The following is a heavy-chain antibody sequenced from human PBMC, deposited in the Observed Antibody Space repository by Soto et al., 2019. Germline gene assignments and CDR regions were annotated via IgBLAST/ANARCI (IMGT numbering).Heavy chain of an antibody. V-gene: IGHV1-3*01. J-gene: IGHJ4*02. Sequence: GASVKVSCKASGYTFTSYAMHWVRQAPGQRLEWMGWINAGNGNTKYSQKFQGRVTITRDTSASTAYMELSSLRSEDTAVYYCARDLQLASDPYYDFWSGWAFDYWGQGTLVTVSS. CDR2: INAGNGNT. CDR1: GYTFTSYA. CDR3: ARDLQLASDPYYDFWSGWAFDY. D-gene: IGHD3-3*01.